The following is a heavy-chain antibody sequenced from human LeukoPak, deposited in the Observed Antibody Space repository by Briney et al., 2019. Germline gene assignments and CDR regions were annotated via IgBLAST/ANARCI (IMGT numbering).Heavy chain of an antibody. Sequence: GGSLRLSCAASGFTVSSNYMSWVRQAPGKGLEWVSVIYSGGSTYYADSVKGRFTISRDNSKNTRYLQMNSLRAEDTAVYYCARQVHYYDSSGYPYDFDYWGQGTLVTVSS. CDR2: IYSGGST. D-gene: IGHD3-22*01. CDR1: GFTVSSNY. V-gene: IGHV3-53*01. CDR3: ARQVHYYDSSGYPYDFDY. J-gene: IGHJ4*02.